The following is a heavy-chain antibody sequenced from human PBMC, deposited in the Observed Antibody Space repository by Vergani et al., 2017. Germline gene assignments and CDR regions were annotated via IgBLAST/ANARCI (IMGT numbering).Heavy chain of an antibody. CDR3: ARVAYFDRCGDY. D-gene: IGHD3-9*01. CDR1: GGSISSGDYY. CDR2: IYYSGST. Sequence: QVQLQESGPGLVKPSQTLSLTCTVSGGSISSGDYYWRWIRQPPGKGLEWIGYIYYSGSTYYNTSLKSRVTISVDTSKNQVSLKLSSVTAADTAVYYCARVAYFDRCGDYWGQGTLVTVSS. V-gene: IGHV4-30-4*08. J-gene: IGHJ4*02.